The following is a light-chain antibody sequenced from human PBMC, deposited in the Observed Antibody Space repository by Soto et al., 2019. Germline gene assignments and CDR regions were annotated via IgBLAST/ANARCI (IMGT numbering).Light chain of an antibody. CDR1: QSISSS. CDR2: AAS. CDR3: QQTHSTSWT. J-gene: IGKJ1*01. Sequence: DIQMTQSPSSLSASVGDRVTITCRAGQSISSSLNWYQQKPGKAPKLLISAASSLQSGVPSRFSGSESGTEFTLTISSLQPEDFATYFCQQTHSTSWTFGQGTNVEIK. V-gene: IGKV1-39*01.